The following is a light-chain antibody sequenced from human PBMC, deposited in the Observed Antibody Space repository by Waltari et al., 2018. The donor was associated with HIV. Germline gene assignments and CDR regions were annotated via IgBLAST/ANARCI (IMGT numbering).Light chain of an antibody. V-gene: IGKV1-33*01. Sequence: DIQMTQSPSSLSASVGDRVTITCQASEDINDSLNWYQQKPGKAPNLLIYAASSLETGVPSRFSGSGSGTLFTLTISSLQPEDIATYYCQEYDNLLSITFGQGTRLEIK. CDR2: AAS. CDR1: EDINDS. CDR3: QEYDNLLSIT. J-gene: IGKJ5*01.